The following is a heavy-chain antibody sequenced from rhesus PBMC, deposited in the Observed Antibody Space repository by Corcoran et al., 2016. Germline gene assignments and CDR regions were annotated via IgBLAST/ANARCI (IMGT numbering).Heavy chain of an antibody. CDR3: TRDISSGSWNSGFDY. V-gene: IGHV1-180*01. D-gene: IGHD6-25*01. CDR1: GYSFTSDY. CDR2: LSTYNGNN. Sequence: HVQLVQSGAEIKQPGASVKLSCKSSGYSFTSDYMHWVRQAPGHDLEWIVLLSTYNGNNGYAQNFQGRVTITTDTSTSTGYMELSSLRSEDTAVYYCTRDISSGSWNSGFDYWGQGVLVTVSS. J-gene: IGHJ4*01.